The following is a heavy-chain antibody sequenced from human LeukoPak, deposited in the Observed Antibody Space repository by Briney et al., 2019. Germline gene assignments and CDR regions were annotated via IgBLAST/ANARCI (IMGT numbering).Heavy chain of an antibody. J-gene: IGHJ4*02. Sequence: PGGCLRLSCAASGFTFSSCAMSWVRQAPGKGLEWVAAISARGGSTYCADSVKGRFAISRDNSKNTLYLQMNSLRAEDTAVYYCAKDSSRYSSGLFDYWGQGTLVTVSS. CDR1: GFTFSSCA. D-gene: IGHD6-19*01. CDR3: AKDSSRYSSGLFDY. V-gene: IGHV3-23*01. CDR2: ISARGGST.